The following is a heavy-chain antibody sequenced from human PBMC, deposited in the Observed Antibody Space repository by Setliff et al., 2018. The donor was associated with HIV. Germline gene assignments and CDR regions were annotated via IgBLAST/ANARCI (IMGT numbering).Heavy chain of an antibody. CDR2: IYYSGST. CDR3: ARFPLLHKNAFDI. Sequence: SETLSLTCTVSGGSISSNYWSWMRQPPGKGLEWIGHIYYSGSTNYNPSLKSRVTISVYTSRNQFSLNLSSVTAADTAVYYCARFPLLHKNAFDIWGQGTMVTVSS. D-gene: IGHD2-15*01. CDR1: GGSISSNY. J-gene: IGHJ3*02. V-gene: IGHV4-59*01.